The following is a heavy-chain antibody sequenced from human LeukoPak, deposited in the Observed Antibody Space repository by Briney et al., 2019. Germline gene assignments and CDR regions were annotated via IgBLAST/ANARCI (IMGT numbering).Heavy chain of an antibody. CDR1: GFTFSSYA. J-gene: IGHJ4*02. CDR2: ISYDGSNK. Sequence: GRSLRLSCAASGFTFSSYAMHWVRQAPGKGLEWVAVISYDGSNKYYADSVKGRFTISRDNSKNTLYLQLNSLRAEDTAVYYCARDSTYYYDSGSSGPHYFDNWGQGTLVTVSS. D-gene: IGHD3-10*01. V-gene: IGHV3-30*04. CDR3: ARDSTYYYDSGSSGPHYFDN.